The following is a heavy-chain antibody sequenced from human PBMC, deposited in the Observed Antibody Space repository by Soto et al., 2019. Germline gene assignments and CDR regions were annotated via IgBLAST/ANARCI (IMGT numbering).Heavy chain of an antibody. CDR1: GGSISSGGYF. J-gene: IGHJ2*01. CDR2: IYYSGST. V-gene: IGHV4-31*03. D-gene: IGHD3-10*01. CDR3: ARDVHYYGSGRLYWYFDL. Sequence: NPSETLSLTCTVSGGSISSGGYFWSWIRQHPGKGLEWIGYIYYSGSTYYNPSLKSRVTISVDTSKNQFSLKLSSVTAADTAVYYCARDVHYYGSGRLYWYFDLWGRGTLVTVSS.